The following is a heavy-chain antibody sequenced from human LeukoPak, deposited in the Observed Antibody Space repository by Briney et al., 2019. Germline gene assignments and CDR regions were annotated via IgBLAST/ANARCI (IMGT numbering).Heavy chain of an antibody. D-gene: IGHD2-8*01. CDR3: ARPGSMTYYFDY. CDR2: IYYSGST. V-gene: IGHV4-39*01. J-gene: IGHJ4*02. Sequence: SETLSLTCTVSGGSISSSSYYWGWIRQPPGKGLEWIGSIYYSGSTYYNPSLKSRVTISVDTSKNQFSLKLSSVTAADTAVYYCARPGSMTYYFDYWGQGTLVTVSS. CDR1: GGSISSSSYY.